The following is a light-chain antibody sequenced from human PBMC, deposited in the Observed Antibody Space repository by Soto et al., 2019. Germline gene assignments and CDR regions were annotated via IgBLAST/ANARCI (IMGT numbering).Light chain of an antibody. J-gene: IGKJ4*01. V-gene: IGKV3-11*01. CDR1: QSVSSH. CDR2: GAS. CDR3: QQRSNLPPVLT. Sequence: EIVLTQSPAPLSLSPGERATLSCRASQSVSSHLAWFQQRPGQAPRLLIYGASNRATGIPARFGGSGSGTNFTLTISSLEPEDFAVYYCQQRSNLPPVLTFGGGTKVEIK.